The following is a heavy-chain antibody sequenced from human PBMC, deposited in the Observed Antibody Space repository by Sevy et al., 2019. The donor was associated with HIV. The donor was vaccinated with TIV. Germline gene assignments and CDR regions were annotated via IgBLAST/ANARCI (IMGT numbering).Heavy chain of an antibody. CDR1: GFAFSSHA. CDR3: ARDGGYSIKWYPLY. Sequence: GGSLRLSCAASGFAFSSHAMHWVRQAPGKGLEWVAVISYEGTGTFYATSVEGRFTISRDNSKNMLSLQINSLRPEDTAVYDCARDGGYSIKWYPLYWGHGTLVTVSS. V-gene: IGHV3-30-3*01. D-gene: IGHD6-13*01. CDR2: ISYEGTGT. J-gene: IGHJ4*01.